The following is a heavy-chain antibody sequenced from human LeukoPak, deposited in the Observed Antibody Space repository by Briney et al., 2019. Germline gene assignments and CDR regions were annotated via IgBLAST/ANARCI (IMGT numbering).Heavy chain of an antibody. CDR2: MNPNSGNT. J-gene: IGHJ4*02. Sequence: ASVKVSCKASGYTFTSYDINWVRQATGQGLEWMGWMNPNSGNTGYAQKFQGRVTITADKSTSTAYMELSSLRSEDTAVYYCAITDSSGWYGDYWGQGTLVTVSS. CDR1: GYTFTSYD. CDR3: AITDSSGWYGDY. D-gene: IGHD6-19*01. V-gene: IGHV1-8*01.